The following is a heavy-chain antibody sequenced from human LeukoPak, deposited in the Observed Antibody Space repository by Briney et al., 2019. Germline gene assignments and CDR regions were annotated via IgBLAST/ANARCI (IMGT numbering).Heavy chain of an antibody. CDR3: ARDRYGDNGDAFDV. J-gene: IGHJ3*01. CDR2: INSGGTE. Sequence: GGSLRLSCAASGFTLSKFEMNWVRRAPGKGLEWLSYINSGGTEWYADSVKGRFTISRDDAKNSLCLQMDSLRDEDTAVYYCARDRYGDNGDAFDVWGQGTMVTVSS. V-gene: IGHV3-48*03. CDR1: GFTLSKFE. D-gene: IGHD4-17*01.